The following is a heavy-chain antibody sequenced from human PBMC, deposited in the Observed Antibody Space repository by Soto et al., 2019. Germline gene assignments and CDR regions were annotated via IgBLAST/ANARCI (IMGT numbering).Heavy chain of an antibody. CDR2: VYRTGST. V-gene: IGHV4-4*02. J-gene: IGHJ4*02. Sequence: QVQLQESGPGLVKPSGTLSLTCAVSGGSISTSNWWSWVRQPPGKGLEWIGEVYRTGSTNYNPSLESRLTXTXXXTXXQYSLKLTSVTAADTAVYYCARARATIAAAAIFDCWGQGTLVTVSS. CDR3: ARARATIAAAAIFDC. D-gene: IGHD6-13*01. CDR1: GGSISTSNW.